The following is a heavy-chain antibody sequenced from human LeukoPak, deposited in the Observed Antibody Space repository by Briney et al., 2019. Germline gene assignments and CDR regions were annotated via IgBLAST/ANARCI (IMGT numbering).Heavy chain of an antibody. CDR3: AKDLSMVPDLHLTSYYYYYYYMDV. CDR2: ISGSGGST. D-gene: IGHD4/OR15-4a*01. J-gene: IGHJ6*03. V-gene: IGHV3-23*01. CDR1: GFTFSSYA. Sequence: GGSLRLSCAASGFTFSSYAMSWVRQAPGKGLEWVSAISGSGGSTYYADSVKGRFTISRDNSKNTLYLQMNSLRAEDTAVYYCAKDLSMVPDLHLTSYYYYYYYMDVWGKGTTVTVSS.